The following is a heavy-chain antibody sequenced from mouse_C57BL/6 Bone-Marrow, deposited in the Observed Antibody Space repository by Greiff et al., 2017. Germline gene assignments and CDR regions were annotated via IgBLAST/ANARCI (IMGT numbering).Heavy chain of an antibody. CDR2: INPNNGGT. D-gene: IGHD2-3*01. V-gene: IGHV1-26*01. Sequence: VQLQQSGPELVKPGASVKISCKASGYTFTDYYMNWVKQSHGKSLEWIGDINPNNGGTSYNQKFKGKATLTVDKSSSTAYMELRSLTSEDSAVYYCARYQDGYYGGYFDVWGTGTTVTVSS. CDR3: ARYQDGYYGGYFDV. J-gene: IGHJ1*03. CDR1: GYTFTDYY.